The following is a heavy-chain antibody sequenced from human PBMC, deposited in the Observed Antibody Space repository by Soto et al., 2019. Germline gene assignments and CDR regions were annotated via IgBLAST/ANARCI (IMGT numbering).Heavy chain of an antibody. Sequence: SETLSLTCTVSGGSISSYYWSWIRQPPGKGLEWIGYIYYSGSTNYNPSLKSRVTISVDTSKNQFSLKLMSVTAADTAVYYCARGVVVGINWFDPWGQGTLVTVSS. J-gene: IGHJ5*02. D-gene: IGHD2-15*01. CDR1: GGSISSYY. V-gene: IGHV4-59*01. CDR3: ARGVVVGINWFDP. CDR2: IYYSGST.